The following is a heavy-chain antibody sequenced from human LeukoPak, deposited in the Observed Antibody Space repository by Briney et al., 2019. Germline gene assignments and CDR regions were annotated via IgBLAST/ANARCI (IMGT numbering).Heavy chain of an antibody. CDR3: ARGSPLGGN. V-gene: IGHV3-74*01. CDR2: ISPSGSTT. J-gene: IGHJ4*02. Sequence: GGSLRLPCTASGFSFSGHWMHWARQLPGKGLVWVSRISPSGSTTSYADSVKGRFTVSRDNAKNTLYLQVNNLRAEDTAVYYCARGSPLGGNWGQGTLVTVSS. CDR1: GFSFSGHW.